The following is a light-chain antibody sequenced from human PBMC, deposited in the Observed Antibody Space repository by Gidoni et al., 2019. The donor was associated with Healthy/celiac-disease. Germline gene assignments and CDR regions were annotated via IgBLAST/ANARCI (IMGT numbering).Light chain of an antibody. CDR2: EDS. V-gene: IGLV3-10*01. J-gene: IGLJ2*01. CDR1: ALPKQY. Sequence: SYELTQPPSLSVSPGQTARITCSGDALPKQYAYWYQQKSGQAPVLVIYEDSKRPPGIPERFSGSSSGTMATLTISGAQVEDEADYYCYSTDSSGNHGVFGGGTKLTVL. CDR3: YSTDSSGNHGV.